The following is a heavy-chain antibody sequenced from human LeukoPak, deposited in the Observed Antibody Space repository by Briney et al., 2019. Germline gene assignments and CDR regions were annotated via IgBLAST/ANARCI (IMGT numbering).Heavy chain of an antibody. J-gene: IGHJ4*02. CDR2: IYYSGST. CDR1: GGSISSYY. CDR3: ARLHGYSSSWYVDYFDY. V-gene: IGHV4-59*12. D-gene: IGHD6-13*01. Sequence: SETLSLTCTVSGGSISSYYWSWIRQPPGKGLEWIGYIYYSGSTNYNPSLKSRVTISVDTSKNQFSLKLSSVTAADTAVYYCARLHGYSSSWYVDYFDYWGQGTLVTLSS.